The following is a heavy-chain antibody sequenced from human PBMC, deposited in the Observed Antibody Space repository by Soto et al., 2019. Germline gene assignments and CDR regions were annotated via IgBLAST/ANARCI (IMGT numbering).Heavy chain of an antibody. Sequence: GGSLILSCAASGFNFSSYGMSWVRQAPGKGLEWVANIKQDGSEKYYVDSVKGRFTISRDNAKNSLYLQMNSLRAEDTAVYYCARAHIYGSGSYYYFDYWGQGTLVTVSS. CDR3: ARAHIYGSGSYYYFDY. J-gene: IGHJ4*02. CDR2: IKQDGSEK. CDR1: GFNFSSYG. V-gene: IGHV3-7*05. D-gene: IGHD3-10*01.